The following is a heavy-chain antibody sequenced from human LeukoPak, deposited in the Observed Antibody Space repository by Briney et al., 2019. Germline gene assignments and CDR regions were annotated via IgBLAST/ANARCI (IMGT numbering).Heavy chain of an antibody. V-gene: IGHV4-59*08. CDR2: IYYSGST. D-gene: IGHD2-2*01. Sequence: PSETLSLTCTVSGGSLRSYYWSWIRQPPGKGLEWMGNIYYSGSTNYNPSLKSRVTISIDMSKNQFSLRLSSATAADTAVYYCARHNEDVQLFYGLDVWGQGTTVTVSS. CDR3: ARHNEDVQLFYGLDV. CDR1: GGSLRSYY. J-gene: IGHJ6*02.